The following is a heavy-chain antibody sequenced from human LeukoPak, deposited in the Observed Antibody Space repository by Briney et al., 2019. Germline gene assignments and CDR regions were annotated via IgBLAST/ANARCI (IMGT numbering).Heavy chain of an antibody. V-gene: IGHV3-23*01. CDR2: VSGSGAST. J-gene: IGHJ4*02. CDR1: GFTFSNYA. CDR3: AKGISSYYDSSGHYYFDY. Sequence: TGGSLRLSCAASGFTFSNYAMSWVRQAPGKGLEWVSPVSGSGASTYYADSVKGRFTISRDNPKNTLYLQMNSLRAEDTAVYYCAKGISSYYDSSGHYYFDYWGQGTLVTVSS. D-gene: IGHD3-22*01.